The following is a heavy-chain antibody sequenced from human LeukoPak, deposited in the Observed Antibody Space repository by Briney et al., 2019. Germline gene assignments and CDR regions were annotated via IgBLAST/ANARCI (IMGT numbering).Heavy chain of an antibody. Sequence: GASVKVSCKASGYTFTGYYMHWVRQAPGQGLEWMGWMNPNSGNTGYAQKFQGRVTMTRNTSISTAYMELSSLRSEDTAVYYCARDGLPYCSGGSCYSAPYYYYYMDVWGKGTTVTISS. CDR3: ARDGLPYCSGGSCYSAPYYYYYMDV. D-gene: IGHD2-15*01. V-gene: IGHV1-8*02. J-gene: IGHJ6*03. CDR1: GYTFTGYY. CDR2: MNPNSGNT.